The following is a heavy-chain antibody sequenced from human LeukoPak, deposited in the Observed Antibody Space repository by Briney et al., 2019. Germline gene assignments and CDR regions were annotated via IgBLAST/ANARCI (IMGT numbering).Heavy chain of an antibody. CDR2: IKQDGSEK. CDR3: AKPARTDAFDI. D-gene: IGHD1-14*01. CDR1: GFTFSSYW. J-gene: IGHJ3*02. V-gene: IGHV3-7*03. Sequence: GGSLRLSCAASGFTFSSYWMSWVRQAPGKGLEWVANIKQDGSEKYYVDSVKGRFTISRDNAKNSLYLQMNSLRAEDTAVYYCAKPARTDAFDIWGQGTMITVSS.